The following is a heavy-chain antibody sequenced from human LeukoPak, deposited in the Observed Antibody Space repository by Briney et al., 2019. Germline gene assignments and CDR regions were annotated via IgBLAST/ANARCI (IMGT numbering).Heavy chain of an antibody. CDR1: GGSIRNYY. CDR3: GTENMDV. CDR2: IYHSGST. Sequence: SETLSLTCTVSGGSIRNYYWSWIRQPPGKGLEWIGYIYHSGSTYYNPSLKSRVTISVDRSKNQFSLKLSSVTAADTAVYYCGTENMDVWGKGTTVTVSS. J-gene: IGHJ6*03. V-gene: IGHV4-59*12.